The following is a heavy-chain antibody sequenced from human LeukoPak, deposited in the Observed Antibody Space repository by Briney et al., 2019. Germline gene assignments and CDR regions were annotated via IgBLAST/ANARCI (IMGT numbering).Heavy chain of an antibody. V-gene: IGHV1-24*01. Sequence: ASVKVSCKVSGYTLTELSMHWVRQAPGKGLEWMGGFDPEDGETIYAQKFQGRVTMTEDTSTDTAYMELSSLRSEDTAVYYCATAQGRSVWSDVEGWFDPWGQGTLVTVSS. CDR2: FDPEDGET. D-gene: IGHD1-1*01. J-gene: IGHJ5*02. CDR1: GYTLTELS. CDR3: ATAQGRSVWSDVEGWFDP.